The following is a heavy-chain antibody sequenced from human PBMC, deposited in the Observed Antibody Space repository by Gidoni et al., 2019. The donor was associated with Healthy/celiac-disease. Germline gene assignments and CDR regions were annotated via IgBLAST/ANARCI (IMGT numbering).Heavy chain of an antibody. CDR1: GFTFRSYS. D-gene: IGHD2-15*01. Sequence: EVQLVESGGGLVQPGGSLRLSCAASGFTFRSYSMNWVRQAPGKGLEWVSYISSSSSTIYYADSVKGRFTISRDNAKNSLYLQMNSLRDEDTAVYYCARERGYCSGGSCYSPDYYYYYGMDVWGQGTTVTVSS. CDR2: ISSSSSTI. V-gene: IGHV3-48*02. CDR3: ARERGYCSGGSCYSPDYYYYYGMDV. J-gene: IGHJ6*02.